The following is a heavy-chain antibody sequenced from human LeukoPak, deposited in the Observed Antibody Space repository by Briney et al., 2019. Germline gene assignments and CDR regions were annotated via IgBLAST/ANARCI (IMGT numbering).Heavy chain of an antibody. D-gene: IGHD3-22*01. CDR3: ARVRYYDSSGYQLDAFDI. V-gene: IGHV1-2*02. CDR2: INPNSGGT. Sequence: GASVKVSCKASGYTFTCYYMHWVRQAPGQGLEWMGWINPNSGGTNYAQKFQGRVTMTRDTSISTAYMELSRLRSDDTAVYYCARVRYYDSSGYQLDAFDIWGQGTMVTVSS. J-gene: IGHJ3*02. CDR1: GYTFTCYY.